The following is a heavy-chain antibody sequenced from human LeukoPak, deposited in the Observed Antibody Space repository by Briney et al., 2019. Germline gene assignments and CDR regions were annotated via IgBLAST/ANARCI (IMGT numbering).Heavy chain of an antibody. CDR2: ISYDGSNK. J-gene: IGHJ4*02. CDR1: GFTFSSYA. D-gene: IGHD3-22*01. V-gene: IGHV3-30-3*01. Sequence: PGRSLRLSCAASGFTFSSYAMPWVRQAPGKGLEWVAVISYDGSNKYYADSVKGRFTISRDNSKNTLYLQMNSLRAEDTAVYYCARDRPHYYDSECYFDYWGQGTLVTVSS. CDR3: ARDRPHYYDSECYFDY.